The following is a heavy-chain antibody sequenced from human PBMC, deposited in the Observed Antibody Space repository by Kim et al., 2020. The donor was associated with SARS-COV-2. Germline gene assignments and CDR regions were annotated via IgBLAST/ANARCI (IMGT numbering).Heavy chain of an antibody. CDR2: IVVGSGNT. CDR3: AARDFWSGYPRAEYFQH. Sequence: SVKVSCKASGFTFTSSAVQWVRQARGQRLEWIGWIVVGSGNTNYAQKFQERVTITRDMSTSTAYMELSSLRSEDTAVYYCAARDFWSGYPRAEYFQHWGQGTLVTVSS. D-gene: IGHD3-3*01. CDR1: GFTFTSSA. V-gene: IGHV1-58*01. J-gene: IGHJ1*01.